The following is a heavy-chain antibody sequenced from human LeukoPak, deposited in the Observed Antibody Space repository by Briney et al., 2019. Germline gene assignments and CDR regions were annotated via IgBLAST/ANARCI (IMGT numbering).Heavy chain of an antibody. CDR3: ARELTNDYGDYTTSFDY. V-gene: IGHV3-48*01. CDR1: VFIVSSNY. J-gene: IGHJ4*02. D-gene: IGHD4-17*01. Sequence: GGSLRLSCAASVFIVSSNYMNWVRQAPGKGLEWVSYISSSSSTIYYADSVKGRFTISRDNAKNSLYLQMNSLRAEDTAVYYCARELTNDYGDYTTSFDYWGQGTLVTVSS. CDR2: ISSSSSTI.